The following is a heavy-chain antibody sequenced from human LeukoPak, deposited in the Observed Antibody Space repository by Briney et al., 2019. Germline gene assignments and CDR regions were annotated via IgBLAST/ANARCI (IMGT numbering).Heavy chain of an antibody. CDR1: GFTFSGYS. D-gene: IGHD2-2*01. CDR3: ARDGVEPGIYFDY. V-gene: IGHV3-21*01. J-gene: IGHJ4*02. CDR2: ISSSSSYI. Sequence: GGSLRLSCAASGFTFSGYSMNWVRQAPGKGLEWVSSISSSSSYIYYADSVKGRFTISRDNAKNSLYLQMNSLRAEDTAVYYCARDGVEPGIYFDYWGQGALVTVSS.